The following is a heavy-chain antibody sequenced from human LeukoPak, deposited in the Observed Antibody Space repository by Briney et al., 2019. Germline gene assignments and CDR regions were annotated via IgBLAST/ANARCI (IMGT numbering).Heavy chain of an antibody. CDR3: AKGGSYSYYYYYYMDV. CDR2: IRYDGSNK. J-gene: IGHJ6*03. Sequence: GGSLRLSCAASGFTFSSYGMHWVRQAPGKGLEWVAFIRYDGSNKYYADSVKGRFTISRDNSKNTLYLQMNSLRAEDTAVYYCAKGGSYSYYYYYYMDVWGKGTTVTISS. D-gene: IGHD1-26*01. V-gene: IGHV3-30*02. CDR1: GFTFSSYG.